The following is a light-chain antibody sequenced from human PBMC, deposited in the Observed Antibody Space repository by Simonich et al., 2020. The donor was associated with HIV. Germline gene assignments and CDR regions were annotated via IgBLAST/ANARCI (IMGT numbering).Light chain of an antibody. CDR3: QQYYSTPRT. CDR2: WTS. V-gene: IGKV4-1*01. J-gene: IGKJ2*01. Sequence: DIVMTQSPDSLAVSLGERATINCKSSQSILYSSSNNNYLSWYQQKPGQPPKLLIYWTSTRESWVPDRFSGSGSGTDFTLTISSLQAEDVAVYYCQQYYSTPRTFGQGTKLEIK. CDR1: QSILYSSSNNNY.